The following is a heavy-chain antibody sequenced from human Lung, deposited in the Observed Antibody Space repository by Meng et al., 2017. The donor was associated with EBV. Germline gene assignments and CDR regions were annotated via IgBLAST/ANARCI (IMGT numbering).Heavy chain of an antibody. CDR3: ARESNGYEFDY. Sequence: EGQLVESEGGLVPSGGSLGLSCAASGFTFSSYWMHWVRQAPGKGLVWVSRIGNDGSSTNYADSVKGRFTISRHNAKKTLYLQMNSLRAEDTAVYYCARESNGYEFDYWGQGTLVTVSS. V-gene: IGHV3-74*01. CDR1: GFTFSSYW. CDR2: IGNDGSST. J-gene: IGHJ4*02. D-gene: IGHD5-12*01.